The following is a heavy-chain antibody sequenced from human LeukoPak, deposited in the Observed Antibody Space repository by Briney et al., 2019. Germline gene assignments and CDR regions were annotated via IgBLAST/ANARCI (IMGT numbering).Heavy chain of an antibody. CDR2: IYYSGST. CDR3: AIAYGGNGNWFDP. J-gene: IGHJ5*02. Sequence: PSETLSLTCTVSGGSISSYYWSWIRQPPGKGLEWIGYIYYSGSTNYNPSLKSRVTISVDTSKNQFSLKLSSVTAADTAVYYCAIAYGGNGNWFDPWGQGTLVTVSS. D-gene: IGHD4-23*01. V-gene: IGHV4-59*01. CDR1: GGSISSYY.